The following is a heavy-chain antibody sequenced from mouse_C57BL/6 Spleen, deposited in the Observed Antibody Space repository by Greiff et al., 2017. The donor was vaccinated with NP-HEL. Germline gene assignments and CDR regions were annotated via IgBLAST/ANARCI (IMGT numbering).Heavy chain of an antibody. CDR1: GYTFTGYW. D-gene: IGHD2-5*01. CDR3: ARGGYSKGEFAY. CDR2: ILPGSGST. Sequence: LVESGAELMKPGASVTLSCKATGYTFTGYWIEWVQQRPGHGLEWIGEILPGSGSTNYNEKFKGKATFTADTSSNTAYMQLRSLTTEDTAIYYCARGGYSKGEFAYWGQGTLVTVSA. J-gene: IGHJ3*01. V-gene: IGHV1-9*01.